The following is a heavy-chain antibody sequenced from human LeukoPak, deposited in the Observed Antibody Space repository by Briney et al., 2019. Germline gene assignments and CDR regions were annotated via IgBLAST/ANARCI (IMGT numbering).Heavy chain of an antibody. CDR1: GFTFGDYA. D-gene: IGHD6-13*01. CDR3: AAPLAAASNNWYFDL. CDR2: IRSKNYGGTT. V-gene: IGHV3-49*03. J-gene: IGHJ2*01. Sequence: PVGSLRLSCTASGFTFGDYAIAWLRQAPGKGLERVGFIRSKNYGGTTDYAASVKGRFTISRDDSKSIAYLQMKSLKTADTAVYYCAAPLAAASNNWYFDLWGRGTLVTVSS.